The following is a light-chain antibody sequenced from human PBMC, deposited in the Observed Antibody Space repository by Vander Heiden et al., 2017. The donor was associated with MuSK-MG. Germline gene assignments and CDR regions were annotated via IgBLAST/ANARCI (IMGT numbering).Light chain of an antibody. V-gene: IGKV1-39*01. CDR3: RQRLSFPQT. J-gene: IGKJ1*01. CDR1: QSITTS. Sequence: DIKMIQSPSTLSTSVGDRVTITCRASQSITTSLNGCHLKPGKVPKLLIYAAATLQSSVPSRCLSSGSCTDVSPTIITLLPEDFSTVYCRQRLSFPQTFGQGTNVEIK. CDR2: AAA.